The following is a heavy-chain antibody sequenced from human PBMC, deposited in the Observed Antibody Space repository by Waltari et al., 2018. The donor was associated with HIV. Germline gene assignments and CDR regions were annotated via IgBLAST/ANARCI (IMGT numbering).Heavy chain of an antibody. CDR1: GFPFSSYG. CDR3: ARRDGYNLVDF. CDR2: IWYDGSNK. Sequence: QVQLVESGGGVVQPGRSLRPSCAPSGFPFSSYGMHWVRQAPGKGLEWVAVIWYDGSNKYYADSGKGRFIISRDNSENKLYLEMNSLRVEDTAVYYCARRDGYNLVDFWGQGTLVTVSS. V-gene: IGHV3-33*01. J-gene: IGHJ4*02. D-gene: IGHD5-12*01.